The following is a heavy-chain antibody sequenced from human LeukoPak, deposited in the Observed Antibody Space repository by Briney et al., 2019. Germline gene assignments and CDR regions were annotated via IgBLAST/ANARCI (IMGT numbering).Heavy chain of an antibody. CDR1: GFIFSTYA. V-gene: IGHV3-23*01. Sequence: GGSLRLSCAASGFIFSTYAMGWVRQAPGKGLEWVSAITGSGGDTYYADSVKGRFTISRDNSKNTLYLQMNSLRAEDTALYYCAKDGVGSSGPFSCWGQGTLVTVSS. J-gene: IGHJ4*02. D-gene: IGHD6-19*01. CDR3: AKDGVGSSGPFSC. CDR2: ITGSGGDT.